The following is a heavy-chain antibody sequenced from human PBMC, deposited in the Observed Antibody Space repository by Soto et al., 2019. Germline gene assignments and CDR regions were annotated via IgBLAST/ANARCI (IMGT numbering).Heavy chain of an antibody. CDR1: GASISTYY. Sequence: QMQLQESGPGVVKPSETLSLTCTVSGASISTYYWTWIRQAPGKGLEWIGYLYYSGNTNYNPSLKSRVTMSVDTSKNHFYLTLTSATAADTAVYFCARGGSEGGLDVWGHGTTVAVSS. J-gene: IGHJ6*02. V-gene: IGHV4-59*01. D-gene: IGHD3-10*01. CDR3: ARGGSEGGLDV. CDR2: LYYSGNT.